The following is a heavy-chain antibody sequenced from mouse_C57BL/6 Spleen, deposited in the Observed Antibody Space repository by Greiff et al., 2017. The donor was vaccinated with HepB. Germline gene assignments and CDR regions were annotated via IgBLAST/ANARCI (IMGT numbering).Heavy chain of an antibody. CDR3: ARSSPYYYGSNWYFDV. CDR2: ISSGSSTI. CDR1: GFTFSDYG. J-gene: IGHJ1*03. V-gene: IGHV5-17*01. Sequence: EVKLVESGGGLVKPGGSLKLSCAASGFTFSDYGMHWVRQAPEKGLEWVAYISSGSSTIYYADTVKGRFTISRDNAKNTLFLQITSLRSEDTAMYYCARSSPYYYGSNWYFDVWGTGTTVTVSS. D-gene: IGHD1-1*01.